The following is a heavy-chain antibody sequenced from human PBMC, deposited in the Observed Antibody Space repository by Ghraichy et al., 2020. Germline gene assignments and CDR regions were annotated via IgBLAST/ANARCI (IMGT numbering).Heavy chain of an antibody. J-gene: IGHJ6*02. D-gene: IGHD6-19*01. V-gene: IGHV3-30*18. Sequence: LSLTCAASGFTFSSYGMHWVRQAPGKGLEWVAVISYDGSNKYYADSVKGRFTISRDNSKNTLYLQMNSLRAEDTAVYYCAKEQQWLVNYYYGMDVWGQGTTVTVSS. CDR3: AKEQQWLVNYYYGMDV. CDR2: ISYDGSNK. CDR1: GFTFSSYG.